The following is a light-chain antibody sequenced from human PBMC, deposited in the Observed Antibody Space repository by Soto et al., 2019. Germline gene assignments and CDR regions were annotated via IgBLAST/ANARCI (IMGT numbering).Light chain of an antibody. V-gene: IGKV3-15*01. J-gene: IGKJ1*01. CDR2: GAS. CDR3: QQYNNWPKM. Sequence: IVMTQSPATLSVSPGERATLSCRASQSVSSNLAWYQQKPGQAPRLLISGASTRATGFPARFSGSGSGTEFTLTISSLQSEDFAVYYCQQYNNWPKMFGQGTKVDIK. CDR1: QSVSSN.